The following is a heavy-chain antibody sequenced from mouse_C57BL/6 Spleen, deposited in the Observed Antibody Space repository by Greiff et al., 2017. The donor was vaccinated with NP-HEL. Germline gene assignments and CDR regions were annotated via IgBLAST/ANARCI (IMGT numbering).Heavy chain of an antibody. D-gene: IGHD1-1*01. CDR1: GYSFTDYN. V-gene: IGHV1-39*01. CDR2: INPNYGTT. Sequence: VQLKQSGPELVKPGASVKISCKASGYSFTDYNMNWVKQSNGKSLEWIGVINPNYGTTSYNQKFKGKATLTVDQSSSTAYMQLNSLTSEDSAVYYCSRSRGYGSSYLDYWGQGTTLTVSS. CDR3: SRSRGYGSSYLDY. J-gene: IGHJ2*01.